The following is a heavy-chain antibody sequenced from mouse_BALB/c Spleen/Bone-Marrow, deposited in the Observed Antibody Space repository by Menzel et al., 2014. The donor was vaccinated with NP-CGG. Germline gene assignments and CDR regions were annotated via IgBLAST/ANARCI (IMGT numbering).Heavy chain of an antibody. V-gene: IGHV5-17*02. CDR3: ARSDGAMDY. CDR1: GFTFSSFG. J-gene: IGHJ4*01. CDR2: ISTGSSTI. D-gene: IGHD2-3*01. Sequence: EVKLVESGGGLVQPGGSRKLSCAASGFTFSSFGMHRVRQAPEKGLEWVAYISTGSSTIYYADTVKGRFTISRDNPKNTLFLQMTSLRSEDTAMYYCARSDGAMDYWGQGTSVTVS.